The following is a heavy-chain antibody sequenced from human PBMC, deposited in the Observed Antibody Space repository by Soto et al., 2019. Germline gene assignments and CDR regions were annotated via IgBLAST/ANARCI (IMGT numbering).Heavy chain of an antibody. CDR1: GFTFSSYA. V-gene: IGHV3-23*01. J-gene: IGHJ6*02. CDR3: AARATGGYSYGYRVDEYYYYYGMDV. D-gene: IGHD5-18*01. CDR2: ISGSGGST. Sequence: EVQLLESGGGLVQPGGSLRLSCAASGFTFSSYAMSWVRQAPGKGLEWVSAISGSGGSTYYADSVKGRFTISRDNSKNTLYLQMNSLRAEDTAVYYCAARATGGYSYGYRVDEYYYYYGMDVWGQGTTVTVSS.